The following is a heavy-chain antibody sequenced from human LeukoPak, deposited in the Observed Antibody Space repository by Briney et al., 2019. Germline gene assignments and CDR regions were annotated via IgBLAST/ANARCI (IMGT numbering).Heavy chain of an antibody. CDR1: GFTLSGYA. Sequence: GGSLRLSCAVSGFTLSGYAMHWVRQAPGKGLEWVAVISHDESNKYYADSVKGRFTISRDTSKNTLYLLMNSLRAEDTAVYYCARAWGKLQNDYWGQGTLVTVSS. V-gene: IGHV3-30*04. D-gene: IGHD7-27*01. J-gene: IGHJ4*02. CDR3: ARAWGKLQNDY. CDR2: ISHDESNK.